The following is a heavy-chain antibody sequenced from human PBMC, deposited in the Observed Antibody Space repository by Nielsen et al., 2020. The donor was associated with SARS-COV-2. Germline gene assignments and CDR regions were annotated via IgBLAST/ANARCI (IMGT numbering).Heavy chain of an antibody. CDR2: IWNDGSSK. CDR3: ARDGWDRSTDGMDV. V-gene: IGHV3-33*01. CDR1: GFSFSGHG. D-gene: IGHD1-26*01. Sequence: GESLKISCEASGFSFSGHGMHWVRQAPGKGLEWVAVIWNDGSSKQYADSVKGRFTISRDNFKNTLFLQMNSLRVEDTAVYFCARDGWDRSTDGMDVWGQGTTVTVSS. J-gene: IGHJ6*02.